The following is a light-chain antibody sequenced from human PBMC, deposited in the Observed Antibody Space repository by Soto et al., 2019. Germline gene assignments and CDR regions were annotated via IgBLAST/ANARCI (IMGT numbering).Light chain of an antibody. CDR2: GNT. J-gene: IGLJ1*01. Sequence: QSVLTHPPSVSGAPGQRVTISCTGSSSNIGAAYNVHWYQQFPGTAPKLLIYGNTNRPSGVPDRFSGSKSGTSASLAITGLQAEDEADYYCQSYDRSLSGLYVFGTGTKVTVL. V-gene: IGLV1-40*01. CDR1: SSNIGAAYN. CDR3: QSYDRSLSGLYV.